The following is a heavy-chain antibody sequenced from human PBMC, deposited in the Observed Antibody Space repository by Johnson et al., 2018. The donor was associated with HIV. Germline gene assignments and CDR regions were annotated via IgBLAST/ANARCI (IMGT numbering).Heavy chain of an antibody. V-gene: IGHV3-33*01. J-gene: IGHJ3*02. D-gene: IGHD3-10*01. CDR2: IWYDGSNK. CDR3: ASEVRGVLDI. CDR1: GFTFSSYG. Sequence: QVQLVESGGGVVQPGRPLRLSCAASGFTFSSYGIHWVRQAPGKGLEWVAVIWYDGSNKYYANSVKCRFNVSRDNSKNTLYLQMDSLRAEDTAVYYCASEVRGVLDIWGQGTMVTVSS.